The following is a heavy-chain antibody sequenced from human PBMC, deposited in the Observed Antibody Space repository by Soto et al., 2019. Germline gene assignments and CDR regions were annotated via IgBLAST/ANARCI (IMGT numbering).Heavy chain of an antibody. CDR3: AKDLSGYYDSSGYYYVLPNWFDP. CDR2: IWYDGSNK. J-gene: IGHJ5*02. Sequence: PGGSLRLSCAASGFTFSSYGMHWVRQAPGKGLEWVAVIWYDGSNKYYADSVKGRFTISRDNSKNTLYLQMNSLRAEDTAVYYCAKDLSGYYDSSGYYYVLPNWFDPWGQGTLVTVS. D-gene: IGHD3-22*01. CDR1: GFTFSSYG. V-gene: IGHV3-33*06.